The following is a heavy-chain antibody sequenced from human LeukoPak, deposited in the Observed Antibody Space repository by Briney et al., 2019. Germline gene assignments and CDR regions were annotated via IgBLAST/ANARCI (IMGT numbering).Heavy chain of an antibody. J-gene: IGHJ4*02. V-gene: IGHV4-39*07. CDR1: GGSISTTTYY. CDR2: IYHSGST. D-gene: IGHD6-13*01. Sequence: SETLSLTCIVSGGSISTTTYYWAWVRQPPGKGLEWIGSIYHSGSTYYNPSLKSRVTISVDTSKNQFSLKLSSVTAADTAVYYCARGIAAAGTHLDYWGQGTLVTVSS. CDR3: ARGIAAAGTHLDY.